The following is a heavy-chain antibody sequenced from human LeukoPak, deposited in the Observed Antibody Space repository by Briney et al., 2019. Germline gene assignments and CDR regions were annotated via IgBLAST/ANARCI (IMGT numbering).Heavy chain of an antibody. V-gene: IGHV3-48*01. CDR3: ARPNPFETSGYYLNY. Sequence: GGSLRLSCAASGFTFSSYWMNWVRQAPGKGLEWVSYISSSSSTIYYADSVKGRFTISRDNAKNSLYLQMNSLRAEDTAVYYCARPNPFETSGYYLNYWGQGTLVTVSS. CDR1: GFTFSSYW. CDR2: ISSSSSTI. D-gene: IGHD3-22*01. J-gene: IGHJ4*02.